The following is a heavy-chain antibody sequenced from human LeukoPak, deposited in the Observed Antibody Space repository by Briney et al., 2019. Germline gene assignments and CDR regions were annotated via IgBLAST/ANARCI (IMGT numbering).Heavy chain of an antibody. CDR3: ARGPLAAAGPYYFDY. V-gene: IGHV3-64*01. J-gene: IGHJ4*02. CDR2: ISSNGGST. CDR1: GFTFSSYA. Sequence: GGSLRLSCAASGFTFSSYAMHWVRQAPGKGLEYVSAISSNGGSTYYANSVKGRFTISRDNSKNTLYLRMGSLRAEDMAVYYCARGPLAAAGPYYFDYWGQGTLVTVSS. D-gene: IGHD6-13*01.